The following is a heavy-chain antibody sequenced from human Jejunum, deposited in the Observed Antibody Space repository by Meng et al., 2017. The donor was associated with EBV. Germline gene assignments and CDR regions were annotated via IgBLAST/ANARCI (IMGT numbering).Heavy chain of an antibody. CDR3: ARVGGGQHLAWGWLDP. D-gene: IGHD3-16*01. J-gene: IGHJ5*02. Sequence: QVQLQESGPGLVKPSXXXXXTXXVXXASISTTYWWSWVRQSPGKGLEWIGEIYRTGNTNYNPSLKSRVTISIDKSKNQFSLKLTSVTAADTAVYYCARVGGGQHLAWGWLDPWGQGTLVTVSS. V-gene: IGHV4/OR15-8*02. CDR2: IYRTGNT. CDR1: XASISTTYW.